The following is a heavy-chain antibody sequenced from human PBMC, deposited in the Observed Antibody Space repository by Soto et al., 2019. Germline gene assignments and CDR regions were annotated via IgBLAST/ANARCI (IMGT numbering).Heavy chain of an antibody. V-gene: IGHV1-69*13. CDR3: ARPPLLYGDYAMSDYYYYGMDV. Sequence: SVKVSCKASGGTFSSYAISWVRQAPGQGLEWMGGIIPIFGTANYAQKFQGRVTITADESTSTAYMELSSLRSEDTAVYYCARPPLLYGDYAMSDYYYYGMDVWGQGTTVTVSS. CDR1: GGTFSSYA. J-gene: IGHJ6*02. CDR2: IIPIFGTA. D-gene: IGHD4-17*01.